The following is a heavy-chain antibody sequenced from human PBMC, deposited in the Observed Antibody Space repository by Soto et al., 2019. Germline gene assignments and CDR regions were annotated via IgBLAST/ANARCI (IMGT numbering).Heavy chain of an antibody. Sequence: QVQLVESGGGVVQPGRSLRLSCAASGFTFSSYAMHWVRQAPGKGLEWVAVISYDGSNKYYADSVKGRFTISRDNSKNTLYLTMNSLRAEDTAVYYCARDDDYGSGRMGLWKVNYYYYGMDVWGQGTTVTVSS. CDR1: GFTFSSYA. J-gene: IGHJ6*02. CDR2: ISYDGSNK. D-gene: IGHD3-10*01. CDR3: ARDDDYGSGRMGLWKVNYYYYGMDV. V-gene: IGHV3-30-3*01.